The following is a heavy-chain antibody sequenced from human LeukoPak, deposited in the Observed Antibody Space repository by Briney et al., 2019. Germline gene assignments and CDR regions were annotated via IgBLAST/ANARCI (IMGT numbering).Heavy chain of an antibody. CDR3: ATYMVRGVKGSGMDV. D-gene: IGHD3-10*01. J-gene: IGHJ6*02. Sequence: GESLKISCQGSGYSFTSYWIGWVRQMPGKGLEWMGIIYPGDSDTRYSPSFQGQVTISADKSISTAYLQWSSLKASDTAMYYCATYMVRGVKGSGMDVWGQGTTVTVSS. CDR2: IYPGDSDT. CDR1: GYSFTSYW. V-gene: IGHV5-51*01.